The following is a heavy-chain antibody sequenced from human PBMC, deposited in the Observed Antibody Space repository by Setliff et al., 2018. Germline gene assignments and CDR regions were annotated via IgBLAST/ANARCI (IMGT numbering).Heavy chain of an antibody. J-gene: IGHJ3*02. CDR1: GGSISSSNW. CDR2: IYHSGST. D-gene: IGHD2-2*01. Sequence: SETLSLTCAVSGGSISSSNWWSWVRQPPGKGLEWIGEIYHSGSTNYNPSLKSRVTISVDKSKNQFSLKLSSVTAADTAVYYCARDQKGVVPAAMKAFDIWGQGTMVT. V-gene: IGHV4-4*02. CDR3: ARDQKGVVPAAMKAFDI.